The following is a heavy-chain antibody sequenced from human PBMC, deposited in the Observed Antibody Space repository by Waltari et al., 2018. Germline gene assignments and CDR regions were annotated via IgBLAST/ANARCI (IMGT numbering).Heavy chain of an antibody. Sequence: EVQLVESGGGLVQPGGALRLSGAASGSSVSGVYMTWVRQAPGKGLQWVSIIYSGGSTYYADSVKGRFTISRDNSKNTVFLQMNSLRVDDTAVYYCARPVGNETWGQGTLVTVSS. CDR1: GSSVSGVY. CDR2: IYSGGST. CDR3: ARPVGNET. V-gene: IGHV3-53*01. D-gene: IGHD1-26*01. J-gene: IGHJ5*02.